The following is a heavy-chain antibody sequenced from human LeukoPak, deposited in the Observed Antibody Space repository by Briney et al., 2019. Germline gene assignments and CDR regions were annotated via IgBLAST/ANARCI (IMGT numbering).Heavy chain of an antibody. D-gene: IGHD4-23*01. CDR3: AKGGRATVVTLDY. V-gene: IGHV3-23*01. CDR2: ISGSGGST. Sequence: GGSLRLSCAASGFTFSDYAMSWVRQAPGKGLEWVSAISGSGGSTYYADSVKGRFTISRDNSKNTLYLQMNSLRAEDTAVYYCAKGGRATVVTLDYWGQGTLVTVSS. J-gene: IGHJ4*02. CDR1: GFTFSDYA.